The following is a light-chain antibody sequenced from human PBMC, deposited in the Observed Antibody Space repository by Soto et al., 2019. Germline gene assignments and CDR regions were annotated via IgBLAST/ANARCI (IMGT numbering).Light chain of an antibody. V-gene: IGLV2-8*01. Sequence: QSVLTQPPSASGSPVQSVTISCTGTSSDVGAYNYVSWYQQHPGKAPKLMIYEVSKRPSGVPDRFSGSKSGNTASLTVSGLQAEDETDYYCSSYAGSNTYVFGTGNKVTVL. CDR2: EVS. CDR3: SSYAGSNTYV. J-gene: IGLJ1*01. CDR1: SSDVGAYNY.